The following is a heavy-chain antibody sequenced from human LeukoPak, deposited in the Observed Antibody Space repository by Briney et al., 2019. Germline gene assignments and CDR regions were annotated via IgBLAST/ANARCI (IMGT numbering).Heavy chain of an antibody. CDR2: IYYSGST. D-gene: IGHD1-20*01. V-gene: IGHV4-59*01. CDR3: ARDVTGTAIFDY. Sequence: PSETLSLTCTVSGGSISSYYWSWIRQPPGKGLEWIGYIYYSGSTNYNPSLKSRVTISVDTSKNQFSLKLSSVTAADTAVYYCARDVTGTAIFDYWGQGTLVTVSS. CDR1: GGSISSYY. J-gene: IGHJ4*02.